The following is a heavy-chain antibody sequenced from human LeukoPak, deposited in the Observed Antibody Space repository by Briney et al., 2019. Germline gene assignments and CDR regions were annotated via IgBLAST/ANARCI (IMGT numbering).Heavy chain of an antibody. Sequence: ASVKLSCKAAGYTFTSYAMHWRRQAPGPRLELMGWISVGNGNTKYSQKFQGRVTITRDTSASTAYMERSSLRSEDTAVYSCARARVVYYFDSWGQGTLVTASS. CDR2: ISVGNGNT. J-gene: IGHJ4*02. CDR3: ARARVVYYFDS. D-gene: IGHD2-8*01. V-gene: IGHV1-3*01. CDR1: GYTFTSYA.